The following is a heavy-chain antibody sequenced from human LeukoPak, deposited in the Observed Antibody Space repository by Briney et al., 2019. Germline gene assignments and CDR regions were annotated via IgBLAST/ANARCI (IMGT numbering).Heavy chain of an antibody. CDR2: TYYSGST. CDR3: ARQNDFMVVPVD. J-gene: IGHJ4*02. Sequence: SETLSLTCTVSGGSISSYYWSWIRQPPGKGLEWIGYTYYSGSTNCNPSVKSRVAMSVDTSKKQFSLKLSSLTAADTAVYYCARQNDFMVVPVDWGQGTLVTVSS. CDR1: GGSISSYY. D-gene: IGHD2-2*01. V-gene: IGHV4-59*01.